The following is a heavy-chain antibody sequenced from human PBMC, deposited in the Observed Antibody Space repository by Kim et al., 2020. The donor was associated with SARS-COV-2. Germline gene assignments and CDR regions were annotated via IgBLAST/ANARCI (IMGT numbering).Heavy chain of an antibody. J-gene: IGHJ6*02. V-gene: IGHV3-9*01. Sequence: GGSLRLSCAASGFTFDDYAMHWVRQAPGKGLEWVSGISWNSGSIGYADSVKGRFTISRDNAKNSLYLQMNSLRAEDTALYYCAKGVVYYYYYGMDVWGQGTTVPASS. D-gene: IGHD2-15*01. CDR3: AKGVVYYYYYGMDV. CDR1: GFTFDDYA. CDR2: ISWNSGSI.